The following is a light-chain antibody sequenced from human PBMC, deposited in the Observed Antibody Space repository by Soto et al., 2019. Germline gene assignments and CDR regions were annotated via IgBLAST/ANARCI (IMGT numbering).Light chain of an antibody. CDR1: SSDVGNYNF. J-gene: IGLJ2*01. CDR3: CSYAGSSTFR. CDR2: EDF. V-gene: IGLV2-23*02. Sequence: QSALTQPASVSGSPGQSITISCTGTSSDVGNYNFVSWYQQYPGKAPKLMIYEDFKRPSGVSNRFSGSKSGNTASLTISGLQAEDEADYYCCSYAGSSTFRFGGGTKLTVL.